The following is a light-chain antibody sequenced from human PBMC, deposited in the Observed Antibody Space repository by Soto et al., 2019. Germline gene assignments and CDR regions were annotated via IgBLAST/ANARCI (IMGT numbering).Light chain of an antibody. CDR3: QQYGGSFIT. CDR2: AAS. J-gene: IGKJ5*01. CDR1: QSVDSNY. Sequence: EIVLTQSPGTLSLSPGERATLSCRASQSVDSNYLAWYQQKTGQAPRLLIYAASSRATGIPDRFSGSGSGTDFTLTISRLEPEDFAVYSCQQYGGSFITFGQGTRLEIK. V-gene: IGKV3-20*01.